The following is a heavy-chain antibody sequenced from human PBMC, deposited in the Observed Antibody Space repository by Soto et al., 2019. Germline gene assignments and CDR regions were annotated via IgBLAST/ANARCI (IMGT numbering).Heavy chain of an antibody. D-gene: IGHD3-22*01. CDR3: AKDLGDYYDSSGYYYGGDGMDV. Sequence: GGSLRLSCAASGFTFSSYGMHWVRQAPGKGLEWVAVISYDGSNKYYADSVKGRFTISRDNSKNTLYLQMNSLRAEDTAVYYCAKDLGDYYDSSGYYYGGDGMDVWGQGTTVTVSS. V-gene: IGHV3-30*18. CDR1: GFTFSSYG. J-gene: IGHJ6*02. CDR2: ISYDGSNK.